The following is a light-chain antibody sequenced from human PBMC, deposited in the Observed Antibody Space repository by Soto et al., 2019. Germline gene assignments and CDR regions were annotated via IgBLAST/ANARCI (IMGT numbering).Light chain of an antibody. Sequence: EVVLTQSPGTLSLSPGERATLSCRASQTVSSSYLAWYQQKPGQAPRLLIYGASDRATGIPDRFSGSGSGTDFTLTINRLEPEDFAVYYCHHYGSSLPYTCGQGAKLDI. CDR2: GAS. V-gene: IGKV3-20*01. CDR3: HHYGSSLPYT. CDR1: QTVSSSY. J-gene: IGKJ2*01.